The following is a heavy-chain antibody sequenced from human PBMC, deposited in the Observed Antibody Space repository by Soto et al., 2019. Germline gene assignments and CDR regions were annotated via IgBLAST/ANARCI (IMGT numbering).Heavy chain of an antibody. V-gene: IGHV3-66*01. CDR1: GFSVNSKY. J-gene: IGHJ6*01. D-gene: IGHD2-15*01. Sequence: EVQLVESGGDLVQPGGSLRLSCAASGFSVNSKYMSWVRQAPGKGLEWVSLIQSGGSTYYAGSVKGRFTISRDFSENTLFLQKNSLRVEDTAGYYCTRDDAHCNGVRCYGVPMAVWGKGTTVTVPA. CDR2: IQSGGST. CDR3: TRDDAHCNGVRCYGVPMAV.